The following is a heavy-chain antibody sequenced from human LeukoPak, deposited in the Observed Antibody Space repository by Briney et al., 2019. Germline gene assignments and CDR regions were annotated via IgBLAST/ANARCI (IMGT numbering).Heavy chain of an antibody. CDR1: GGSISSYY. CDR3: ARDRMVRGVIYYYYMDV. CDR2: IYTSGST. J-gene: IGHJ6*03. D-gene: IGHD3-10*01. Sequence: SETLSLTCTVSGGSISSYYWSWIRQPAGKGLEWIVRIYTSGSTNYNPSLKSRVTMSVDTSKNQFSLKLSSVTAADTAVYYCARDRMVRGVIYYYYMDVWGKGTTVTISS. V-gene: IGHV4-4*07.